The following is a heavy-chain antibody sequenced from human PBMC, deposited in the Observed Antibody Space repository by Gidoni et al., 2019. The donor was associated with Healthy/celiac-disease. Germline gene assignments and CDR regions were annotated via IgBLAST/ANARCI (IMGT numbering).Heavy chain of an antibody. Sequence: EVHLLEAGGGLVQTGGSLRISWSASGFPFSTYAMNWVRQAPGNGLEWVSSISGSGDNTYYADSVKGRLTISRDNSKKTLYLQMNSLRAEDTAVYFCAKDLLAAAGLYLDYWGQGTLVTVSS. CDR3: AKDLLAAAGLYLDY. CDR2: ISGSGDNT. CDR1: GFPFSTYA. V-gene: IGHV3-23*01. J-gene: IGHJ4*02. D-gene: IGHD6-13*01.